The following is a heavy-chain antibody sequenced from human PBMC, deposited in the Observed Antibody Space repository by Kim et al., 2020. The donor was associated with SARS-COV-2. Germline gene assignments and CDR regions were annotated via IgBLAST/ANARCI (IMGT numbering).Heavy chain of an antibody. J-gene: IGHJ4*02. Sequence: GGSLRLSCAASGFTFSGSAMHWVRQASGKGLEWVGRIRSKANNYATAYAASVKGRFTISRDDSKNTAYLQMNSLKTEDTAVYYCAPLSMVATSDYWGQGTLVTVSS. CDR2: IRSKANNYAT. D-gene: IGHD5-12*01. CDR3: APLSMVATSDY. CDR1: GFTFSGSA. V-gene: IGHV3-73*01.